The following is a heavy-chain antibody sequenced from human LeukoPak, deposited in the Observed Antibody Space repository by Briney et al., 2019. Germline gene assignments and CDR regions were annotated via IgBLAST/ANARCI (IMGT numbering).Heavy chain of an antibody. CDR1: GFTFSSYE. CDR2: ISSSGSTI. J-gene: IGHJ4*02. Sequence: PGGSLRLSCAASGFTFSSYEMNWVRQAPGKGLEWVSHISSSGSTIYYADSVKGRFTISRDNAKNSLYLQMNSLRAEDTAVYYCASLAGSQVRDYWGQGALVTVSS. CDR3: ASLAGSQVRDY. V-gene: IGHV3-48*03. D-gene: IGHD3-10*01.